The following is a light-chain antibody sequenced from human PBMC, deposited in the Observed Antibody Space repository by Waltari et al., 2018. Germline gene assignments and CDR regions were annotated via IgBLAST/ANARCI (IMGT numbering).Light chain of an antibody. CDR3: QQYGRSPLT. CDR1: QSVSSNV. CDR2: GAS. V-gene: IGKV3-20*01. Sequence: EIVLTQSPGTLSLSQGDRAALSCRASQSVSSNVLAWYQQKPGQAPRLLIYGASSRATGIPDKFSGSGSGTDFTLTINRLEPEDFAVYYCQQYGRSPLTFGGGTKVEIK. J-gene: IGKJ4*01.